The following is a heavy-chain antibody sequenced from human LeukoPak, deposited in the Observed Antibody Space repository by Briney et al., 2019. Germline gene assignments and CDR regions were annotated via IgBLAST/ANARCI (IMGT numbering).Heavy chain of an antibody. CDR1: GYSFTSYW. CDR3: ARGSGSYHTAYMN. D-gene: IGHD1-26*01. V-gene: IGHV5-51*01. CDR2: IYPGDSDT. Sequence: GESLKISCKGSGYSFTSYWIGWVRQMPGKGLKCMGIIYPGDSDTRYSPSFQGQVTISADKSISTAYLQWSSLEASDTAMYYCARGSGSYHTAYMNWGQGTLVTVSS. J-gene: IGHJ4*02.